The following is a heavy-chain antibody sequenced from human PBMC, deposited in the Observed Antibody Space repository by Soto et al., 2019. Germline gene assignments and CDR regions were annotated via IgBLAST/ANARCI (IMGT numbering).Heavy chain of an antibody. D-gene: IGHD4-17*01. V-gene: IGHV4-30-4*01. CDR2: IYYSGGT. CDR3: ARGLRSTVTTYWYFDL. J-gene: IGHJ2*01. Sequence: QVQLQESGPGLVKPSQTLSLTCTVSGGSISSGDYYWRWIRQPPGKGLEWIGYIYYSGGTYYNPSLQCRVTISVDTSKNPFSQKLSFVNAADTAVYYCARGLRSTVTTYWYFDLWGRGTLVTVSS. CDR1: GGSISSGDYY.